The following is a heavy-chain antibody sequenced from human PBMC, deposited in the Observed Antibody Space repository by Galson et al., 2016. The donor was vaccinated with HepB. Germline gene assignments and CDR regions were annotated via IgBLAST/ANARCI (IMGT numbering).Heavy chain of an antibody. V-gene: IGHV3-23*01. D-gene: IGHD3-10*01. Sequence: SLRLSCAASGFTFSSYAMSWVRQAPGKGLEWVSGLSGSGDTAYSADSVKGRFTISRDNSNNTLYLQMNILRAEDTALYYCAKGKVMGRAVIGYFDSWGQGTLVTVSS. CDR2: LSGSGDTA. CDR1: GFTFSSYA. CDR3: AKGKVMGRAVIGYFDS. J-gene: IGHJ4*02.